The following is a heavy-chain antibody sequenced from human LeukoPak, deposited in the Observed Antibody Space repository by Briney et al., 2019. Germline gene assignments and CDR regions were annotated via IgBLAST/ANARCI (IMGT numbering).Heavy chain of an antibody. Sequence: GGSLRLSCAASGFTFSSYWMSWVRQPPGKGLEWVASIKQDGSEKYCVDSVKGRFTISRDNAKNSLYLQMNSLRAEDTAVYYCAREFSSGWYYFDYWGQGTLVTVSS. J-gene: IGHJ4*02. CDR1: GFTFSSYW. CDR3: AREFSSGWYYFDY. V-gene: IGHV3-7*01. D-gene: IGHD6-19*01. CDR2: IKQDGSEK.